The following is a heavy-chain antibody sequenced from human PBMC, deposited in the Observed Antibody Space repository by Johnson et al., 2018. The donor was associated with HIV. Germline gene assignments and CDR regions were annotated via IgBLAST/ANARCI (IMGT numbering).Heavy chain of an antibody. CDR1: GFTFSSYG. D-gene: IGHD3-16*01. V-gene: IGHV3-30*02. Sequence: QMQLVESGGGVVQPGRSLRLSCAASGFTFSSYGMHWVRQAPGKGLEWVAFIRYYGSNKYYVYFVKGRFTISRDNSKNTLSLQRNSLRGEDTAVDYCTKMGGLGACDIWREGRMVTVSS. J-gene: IGHJ3*02. CDR3: TKMGGLGACDI. CDR2: IRYYGSNK.